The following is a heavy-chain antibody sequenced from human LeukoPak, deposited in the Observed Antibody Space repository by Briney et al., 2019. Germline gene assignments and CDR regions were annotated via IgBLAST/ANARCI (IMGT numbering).Heavy chain of an antibody. CDR2: VSWNSGTI. V-gene: IGHV3-9*01. Sequence: GMSLTLSCAASGFAFDDYALHWVRHAPGKGLEWVSGVSWNSGTIGYGESVRGRFTISRDNAKNSLFLQMDSLRPEDTGLYYCAKDRAQGVPFRVIDHWGQGTLVTVTS. J-gene: IGHJ1*01. CDR1: GFAFDDYA. CDR3: AKDRAQGVPFRVIDH. D-gene: IGHD2-21*01.